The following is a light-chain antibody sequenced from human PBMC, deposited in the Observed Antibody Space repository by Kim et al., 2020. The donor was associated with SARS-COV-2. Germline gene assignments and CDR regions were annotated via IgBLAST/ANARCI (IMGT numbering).Light chain of an antibody. CDR3: QVWDSSSDV. V-gene: IGLV3-21*03. CDR2: DDS. Sequence: SVAPGKTARITWGGNNIGSKSVHWYQQKPGRAPVLVVYDDSDRPSGIPERFSGSNSGNTATLTISRVEAGDEADYYCQVWDSSSDVFGTGTKGTVL. CDR1: NIGSKS. J-gene: IGLJ1*01.